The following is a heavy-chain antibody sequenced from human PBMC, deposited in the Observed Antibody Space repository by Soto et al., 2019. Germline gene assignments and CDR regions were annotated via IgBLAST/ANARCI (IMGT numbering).Heavy chain of an antibody. CDR1: GGSISSGGYY. J-gene: IGHJ4*02. D-gene: IGHD3-16*02. CDR2: IYYSGST. CDR3: ARVGRGYPAIIVYYFDY. Sequence: SETLSLTCTVSGGSISSGGYYWSWIRQHPGKGLEWIGYIYYSGSTYYNPSLKSRVTISVDTSKNQFSLKLSSVTAADTAVYYCARVGRGYPAIIVYYFDYWGQGTLVTVSS. V-gene: IGHV4-31*03.